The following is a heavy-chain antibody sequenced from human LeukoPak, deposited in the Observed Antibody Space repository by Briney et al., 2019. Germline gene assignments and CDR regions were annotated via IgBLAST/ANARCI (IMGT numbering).Heavy chain of an antibody. CDR3: ARVDNWNDVSYYFDY. CDR1: GFTVRSNY. CDR2: IYSGGST. Sequence: PGGSLRLSCAASGFTVRSNYMSWVRQAPGKGLEWVSVIYSGGSTYYADSVKGRFTISRDNSKNTLYLQMNSLRAEDTAVYYCARVDNWNDVSYYFDYWGQGTLVTVSS. D-gene: IGHD1-20*01. J-gene: IGHJ4*02. V-gene: IGHV3-53*01.